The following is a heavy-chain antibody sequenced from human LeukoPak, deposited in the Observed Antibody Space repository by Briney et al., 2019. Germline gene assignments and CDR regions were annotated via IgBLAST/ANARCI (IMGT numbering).Heavy chain of an antibody. D-gene: IGHD6-13*01. V-gene: IGHV4-34*01. CDR2: INHSGST. CDR1: GGSFSGYY. Sequence: PSETLSLTCAVYGGSFSGYYWSWIRQPPGKGREWVGEINHSGSTNYNPSLKSRVTISVDTSKNQFSLKLSSVTAADTAVYYCARGRRVFGSSWYVGWFDPWGQGMLVTVSS. J-gene: IGHJ5*02. CDR3: ARGRRVFGSSWYVGWFDP.